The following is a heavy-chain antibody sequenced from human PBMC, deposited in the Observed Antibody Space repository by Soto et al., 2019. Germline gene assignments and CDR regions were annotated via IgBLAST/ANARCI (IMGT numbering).Heavy chain of an antibody. CDR3: ARLYGGNLFAY. D-gene: IGHD4-17*01. Sequence: CSVAYGSSRSSSYYRISNRQPPGKGLEWIGSIYYSGSTYYNPSLKSRVTISVDTSKNQFSLKLSSVTAADTAVYYCARLYGGNLFAYWGHGTLVTVSS. CDR1: YGSSRSSSYY. V-gene: IGHV4-39*01. CDR2: IYYSGST. J-gene: IGHJ4*01.